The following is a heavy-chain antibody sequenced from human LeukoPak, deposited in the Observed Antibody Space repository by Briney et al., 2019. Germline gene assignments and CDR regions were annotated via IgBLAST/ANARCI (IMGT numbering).Heavy chain of an antibody. D-gene: IGHD2-2*01. CDR1: GYTFTSYG. CDR3: ARVVVPAAMGYYYYMDV. CDR2: IGASIGNT. V-gene: IGHV1-18*01. J-gene: IGHJ6*03. Sequence: GASVKVSCKASGYTFTSYGISWVRQAPGQGLEWLGWIGASIGNTAYAQKLQDRVTVTTDTSTSTAYMELRSLRSDDTAVYYCARVVVPAAMGYYYYMDVWGKGTTVTVSS.